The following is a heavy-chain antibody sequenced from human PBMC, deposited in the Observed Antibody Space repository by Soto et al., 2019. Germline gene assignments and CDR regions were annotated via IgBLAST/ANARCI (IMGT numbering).Heavy chain of an antibody. D-gene: IGHD3-10*01. CDR3: ARLVYDTRLNYMYFDF. CDR2: IFHDGTA. CDR1: GVSISSGNW. Sequence: SETLSLTCAVSGVSISSGNWWTWVRQSPQRGLEYIGEIFHDGTANYYPSFERRVAISVDTSKNQFSLKLTSVTAADTAIYFCARLVYDTRLNYMYFDFWGQGTLVTAPQ. J-gene: IGHJ4*02. V-gene: IGHV4-4*02.